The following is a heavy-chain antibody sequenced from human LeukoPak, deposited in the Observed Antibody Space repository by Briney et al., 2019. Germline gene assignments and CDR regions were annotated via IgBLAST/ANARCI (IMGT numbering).Heavy chain of an antibody. CDR1: GFTLSTYG. CDR2: MSSHGSNN. CDR3: AKDRDDGFDI. Sequence: GGSLRLSCSASGFTLSTYGMHWVRQAPGQGLEWVAVMSSHGSNNYYADSVKGRFTISRDNSKNTLYLQMTSLRTEDPAVYYCAKDRDDGFDIWGQGTTVSVSS. V-gene: IGHV3-30*18. J-gene: IGHJ3*02.